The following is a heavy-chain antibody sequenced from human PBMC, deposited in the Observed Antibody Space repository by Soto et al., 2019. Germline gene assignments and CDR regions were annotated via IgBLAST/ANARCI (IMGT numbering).Heavy chain of an antibody. CDR3: ARDDGFGELSY. Sequence: GGSLRLSCAASVFTLSSYSMNWVRQAPGKGLEWVSSISSSSSYIYYADSVKGRFTISRDNAKNSLYLQMNSLRAEDTAVYYCARDDGFGELSYWGQGTLVTVSS. V-gene: IGHV3-21*01. J-gene: IGHJ4*02. CDR2: ISSSSSYI. CDR1: VFTLSSYS. D-gene: IGHD3-10*01.